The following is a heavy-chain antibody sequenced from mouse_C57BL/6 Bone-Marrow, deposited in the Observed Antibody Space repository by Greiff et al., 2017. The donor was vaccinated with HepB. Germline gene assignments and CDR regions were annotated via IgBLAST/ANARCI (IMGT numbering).Heavy chain of an antibody. CDR1: GFNIKDDY. Sequence: VQLQQSGAELVRPGASVKLSCTASGFNIKDDYMHWVKQRPEQGLEWIGWIDPENGDTEYASKFQGKATITADTSSNTAYLQLSSLTSEDTAVYYCTTRRGTAQATFAYWGQGTLVTVSA. V-gene: IGHV14-4*01. J-gene: IGHJ3*01. D-gene: IGHD3-2*02. CDR3: TTRRGTAQATFAY. CDR2: IDPENGDT.